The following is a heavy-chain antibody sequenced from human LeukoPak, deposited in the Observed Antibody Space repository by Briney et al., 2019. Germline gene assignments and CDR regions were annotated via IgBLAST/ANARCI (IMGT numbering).Heavy chain of an antibody. V-gene: IGHV1-18*01. CDR3: ARTYGFGSSWNSY. J-gene: IGHJ4*02. D-gene: IGHD1-7*01. CDR1: GYNFTNYV. CDR2: IDTYSGNT. Sequence: ASVKVSCKASGYNFTNYVINWVRQAPRQGLEWMGWIDTYSGNTNYAQKLQGRLTMTTDTSTNTAYMELRRLNSDDTAVYYCARTYGFGSSWNSYWGKGTLITVSS.